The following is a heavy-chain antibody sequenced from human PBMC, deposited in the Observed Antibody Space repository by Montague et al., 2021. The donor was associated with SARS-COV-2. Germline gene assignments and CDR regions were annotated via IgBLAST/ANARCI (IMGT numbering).Heavy chain of an antibody. V-gene: IGHV4-30-2*01. Sequence: TLSLTCAVSGGSISSGGYSWSWIRQPPGKGLEWIGYIYHSGSTYYNPSLKSRVTISVDTSKNQFSLKLSSVTAADTAVYYCAREEGDYGGMDVWGQGTRVTVSS. CDR1: GGSISSGGYS. CDR3: AREEGDYGGMDV. J-gene: IGHJ6*02. D-gene: IGHD3-16*01. CDR2: IYHSGST.